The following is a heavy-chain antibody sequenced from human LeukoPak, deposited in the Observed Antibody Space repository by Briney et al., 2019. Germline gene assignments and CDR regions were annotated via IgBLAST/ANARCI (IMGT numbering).Heavy chain of an antibody. CDR1: GFSLSTRGGG. V-gene: IGHV2-5*02. CDR3: THSRRSLVDY. CDR2: IYWDDDK. Sequence: KESGPTLVKPPQPLTLTCTFSGFSLSTRGGGVGWIRQPPGKALEWLALIYWDDDKRYSASLKSRLTITKDTSKNQVVLTMTNMDPVDTATYYCTHSRRSLVDYWGQGALVTVSS. J-gene: IGHJ4*02.